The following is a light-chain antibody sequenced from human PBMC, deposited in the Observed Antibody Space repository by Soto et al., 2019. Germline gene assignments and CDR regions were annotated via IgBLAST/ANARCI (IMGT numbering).Light chain of an antibody. V-gene: IGKV3-20*01. CDR3: QQYGTSPET. Sequence: EIVLTQSPGTLSLSPGERATLACWASQIISSNNLAWYQQKPGQAPMLIIYGAPNRATGIPDRFSGSGSGTDFTLTISRLEPEDFAVYYCQQYGTSPETFGQGTKLEIK. J-gene: IGKJ2*01. CDR2: GAP. CDR1: QIISSNN.